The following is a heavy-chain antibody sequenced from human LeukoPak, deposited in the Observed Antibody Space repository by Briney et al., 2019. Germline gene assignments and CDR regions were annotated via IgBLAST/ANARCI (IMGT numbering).Heavy chain of an antibody. CDR3: ARRVASNLDAFDI. CDR1: GGTFSSYA. J-gene: IGHJ3*02. D-gene: IGHD5-12*01. Sequence: HAASVKVSCKASGGTFSSYAISWVRQAPGQGLEWMGGIIPIFGTANYAQKFQGRVTITADESTSTAYMELSSLRSEDTAVYYCARRVASNLDAFDIWGQGTMVTVSS. V-gene: IGHV1-69*13. CDR2: IIPIFGTA.